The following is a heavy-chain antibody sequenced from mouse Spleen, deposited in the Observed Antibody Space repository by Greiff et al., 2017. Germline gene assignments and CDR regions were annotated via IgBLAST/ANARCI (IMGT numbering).Heavy chain of an antibody. Sequence: EVMLVESGGDLVKPGGSLKLSCAASGFTFSSYGMSWVRQTPDKRLEWVATISSGGSYTYYPDSVKGRFTISRDNAKNTLYLQMSSLKSEDTAMYYCARPSYRYLEDVGWFAYWGQGTLVTVSA. CDR3: ARPSYRYLEDVGWFAY. D-gene: IGHD2-14*01. V-gene: IGHV5-6*01. CDR2: ISSGGSYT. J-gene: IGHJ3*01. CDR1: GFTFSSYG.